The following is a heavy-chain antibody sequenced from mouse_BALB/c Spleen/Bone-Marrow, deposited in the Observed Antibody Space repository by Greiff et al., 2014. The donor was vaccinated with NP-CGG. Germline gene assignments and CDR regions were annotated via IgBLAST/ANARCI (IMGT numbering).Heavy chain of an antibody. CDR1: GFSLTNYG. J-gene: IGHJ4*01. CDR2: IWTGGST. D-gene: IGHD2-14*01. Sequence: VQLVESGPGLVQPSQSLSITCTVSGFSLTNYGVHWVRQSPGKGLEWLGVIWTGGSTDYNAAFISRLSISKDNSKSQVFFKMNSLQANDTAIYYCARRYDASYALGYWGQGTSVTVSS. CDR3: ARRYDASYALGY. V-gene: IGHV2-2*02.